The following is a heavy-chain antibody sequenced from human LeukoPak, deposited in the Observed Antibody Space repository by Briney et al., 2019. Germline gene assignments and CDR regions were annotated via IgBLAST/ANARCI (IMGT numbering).Heavy chain of an antibody. CDR3: ARSGYSIAARPLVGYFDY. Sequence: GASVKVSCKASGGTFSSYAISWVRQAPGQGLEWMGGIIPIFGTANYAQKFQGRVTITADESTSTAYMELSSLRSEATAVYYCARSGYSIAARPLVGYFDYWGQGTLVTVSS. J-gene: IGHJ4*02. CDR2: IIPIFGTA. CDR1: GGTFSSYA. D-gene: IGHD6-6*01. V-gene: IGHV1-69*13.